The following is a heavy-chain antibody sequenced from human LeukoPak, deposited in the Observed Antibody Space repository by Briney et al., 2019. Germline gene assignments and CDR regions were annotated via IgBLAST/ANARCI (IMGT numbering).Heavy chain of an antibody. Sequence: ESGPGLVKPSGTLSLTCTVSGGSVSSGSYYWSWIRQPPGKGLEWIGYIYYSGSTNYNPSLKSRVTISVDTSKNQFSLKLSSVTAADTAVYYCAREGAFYRPKYCSSTSCYTPYYGMDVWGQGTTVTVSS. V-gene: IGHV4-61*01. CDR3: AREGAFYRPKYCSSTSCYTPYYGMDV. CDR2: IYYSGST. J-gene: IGHJ6*02. D-gene: IGHD2-2*02. CDR1: GGSVSSGSYY.